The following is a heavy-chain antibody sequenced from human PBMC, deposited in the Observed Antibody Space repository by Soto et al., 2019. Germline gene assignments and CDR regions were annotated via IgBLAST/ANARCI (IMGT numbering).Heavy chain of an antibody. V-gene: IGHV3-23*01. J-gene: IGHJ4*02. Sequence: GGSLRLSCAASGFTFSSYAMSWVRQAPGKGLEWVSAISGSGGSTYYADSVKGRFTISRDNSKNTLYLQMNSLRAEDTAVYYCAKDPGYCSGGSCQYFDYWGQGTLVTVSS. CDR1: GFTFSSYA. D-gene: IGHD2-15*01. CDR2: ISGSGGST. CDR3: AKDPGYCSGGSCQYFDY.